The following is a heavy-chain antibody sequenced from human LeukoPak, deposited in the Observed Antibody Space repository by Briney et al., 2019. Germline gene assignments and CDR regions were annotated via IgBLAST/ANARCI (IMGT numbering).Heavy chain of an antibody. J-gene: IGHJ6*03. V-gene: IGHV3-74*01. CDR2: INSDGSST. Sequence: PGGSLRLSCAASGFTFSTSWMHWVRQPPGKGLVWVSRINSDGSSTTYADSVKGRFTISRDNAKNSLYLQMNSLRAEDTAVYYCARDPRLLVGATRYYYMDVWGKGTTVTISS. CDR1: GFTFSTSW. D-gene: IGHD1-26*01. CDR3: ARDPRLLVGATRYYYMDV.